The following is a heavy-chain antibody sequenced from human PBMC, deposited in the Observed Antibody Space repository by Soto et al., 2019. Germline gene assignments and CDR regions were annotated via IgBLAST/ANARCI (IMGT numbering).Heavy chain of an antibody. J-gene: IGHJ6*02. D-gene: IGHD3-3*01. Sequence: QVQLQQWGAGLLKPSETLSLTCAVYGGSFSGYYWSWIRQPPGKGLEWIGEINHSGSTNYNPSLKSRVTISVDTSKNQFSLKLSSVTAADTAVYYCARVENYYYYGMDVWGQGITVTVSS. CDR1: GGSFSGYY. V-gene: IGHV4-34*01. CDR3: ARVENYYYYGMDV. CDR2: INHSGST.